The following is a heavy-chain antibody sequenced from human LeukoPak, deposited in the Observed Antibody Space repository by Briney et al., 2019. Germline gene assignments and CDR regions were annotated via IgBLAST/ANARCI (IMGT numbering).Heavy chain of an antibody. V-gene: IGHV4-59*12. Sequence: SETLSLTCTVSGGSISSYYWSWIRQPPGKGLEWIGYIYYSGSTNYNPSLKSRVTISVDTSKNQFSLKLSSVTAADTAVYYCARWGDGYNALDDYWGQGTLVTVSS. D-gene: IGHD5-24*01. CDR2: IYYSGST. CDR3: ARWGDGYNALDDY. CDR1: GGSISSYY. J-gene: IGHJ4*02.